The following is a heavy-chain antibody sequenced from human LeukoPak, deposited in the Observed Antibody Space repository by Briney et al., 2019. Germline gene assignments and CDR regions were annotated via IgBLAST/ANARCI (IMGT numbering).Heavy chain of an antibody. CDR3: AKDSGYGDVRYFDL. CDR2: ISGSGGST. Sequence: GRSLRLSCATSGFTFSTYAMSWVRQAPGKGLEWVSAISGSGGSTYYADSVKGRFTISRDNSKNTLYLQMNSLRAEDTAVYYCAKDSGYGDVRYFDLWGRGTLVTVSS. D-gene: IGHD4-17*01. J-gene: IGHJ2*01. CDR1: GFTFSTYA. V-gene: IGHV3-23*01.